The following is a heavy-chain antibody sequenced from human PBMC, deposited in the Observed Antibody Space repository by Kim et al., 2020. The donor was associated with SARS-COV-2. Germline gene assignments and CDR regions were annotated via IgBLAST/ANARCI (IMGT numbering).Heavy chain of an antibody. J-gene: IGHJ4*02. CDR3: ARDANDSNWFDY. CDR1: GGTFSSYA. Sequence: SVKVSCKASGGTFSSYAISWVRQAPGQGLEWMGGIIPIFGTANYAQKFQGRVTITADGSTSTAYMELSSLRSEDTAVYYCARDANDSNWFDYWGQRTLVTVSS. CDR2: IIPIFGTA. V-gene: IGHV1-69*13. D-gene: IGHD1-1*01.